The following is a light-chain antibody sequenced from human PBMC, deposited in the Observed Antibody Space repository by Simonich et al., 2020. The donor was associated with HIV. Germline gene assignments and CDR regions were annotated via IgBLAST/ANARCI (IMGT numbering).Light chain of an antibody. V-gene: IGKV1-39*01. Sequence: DIQMTQSLSSLSASVGDRVTITFRASQSISGYLNWYQQKPGKAPKLLIYAASSLQSGVPSRFSGSGSGTDFTLTISSLQPEDFATYYCQQSYSTTFGGGTKVEIK. CDR2: AAS. J-gene: IGKJ4*01. CDR3: QQSYSTT. CDR1: QSISGY.